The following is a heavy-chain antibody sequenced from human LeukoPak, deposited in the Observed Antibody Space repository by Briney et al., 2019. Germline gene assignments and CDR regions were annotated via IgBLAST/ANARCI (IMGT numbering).Heavy chain of an antibody. D-gene: IGHD1-26*01. Sequence: SETLSLTCTVSGGSLSSGDYYWSWIRQPPGKGLEWIGYIYYSGSTYYNPSLKSRVTISVDTSKNKFSLKLSSVTAADTAVYYCARSSGSYFYDDAFDIWGQGTMVTVSS. CDR1: GGSLSSGDYY. CDR3: ARSSGSYFYDDAFDI. V-gene: IGHV4-30-4*08. J-gene: IGHJ3*02. CDR2: IYYSGST.